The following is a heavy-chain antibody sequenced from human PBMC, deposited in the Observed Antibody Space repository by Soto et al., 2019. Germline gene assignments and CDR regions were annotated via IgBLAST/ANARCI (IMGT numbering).Heavy chain of an antibody. CDR2: FDPEDGET. Sequence: SVKASCKDPGFAQAGLCRYWVRQGPEEGVERWGGFDPEDGETIYAQKFQGRVTMPEDTSTDTAYMELSSLRSEDTAVYYCATLSFTVTTYEPRSPYGMDVWGQGTTLTVSS. CDR3: ATLSFTVTTYEPRSPYGMDV. D-gene: IGHD4-17*01. J-gene: IGHJ6*02. CDR1: GFAQAGLC. V-gene: IGHV1-24*01.